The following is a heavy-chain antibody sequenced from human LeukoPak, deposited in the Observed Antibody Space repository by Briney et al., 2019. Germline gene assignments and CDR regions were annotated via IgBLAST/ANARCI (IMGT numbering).Heavy chain of an antibody. J-gene: IGHJ6*02. CDR3: ARAHSIASYYYGVDV. CDR1: GGSISSSYSY. CDR2: IYYSGNT. Sequence: SETLSLTCTVSGGSISSSYSYWGWIRQPPGKGLEWIGNIYYSGNTYYSPSLTSRVTLSVDTSENQFSLKLSSVTAADTAVYYCARAHSIASYYYGVDVWGQGTTVTVSS. D-gene: IGHD2/OR15-2a*01. V-gene: IGHV4-39*07.